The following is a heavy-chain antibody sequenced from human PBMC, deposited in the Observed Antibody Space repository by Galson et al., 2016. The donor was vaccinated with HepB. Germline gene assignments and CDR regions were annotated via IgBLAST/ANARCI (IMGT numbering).Heavy chain of an antibody. CDR2: FIPVHGTA. D-gene: IGHD6-19*01. J-gene: IGHJ4*02. CDR3: ATAPGRAVAPFDY. CDR1: GGTFSNFA. V-gene: IGHV1-69*13. Sequence: SVKVSCKASGGTFSNFAISWVRQAPGQGLEWMGGFIPVHGTAKYAQKFLGRVTLTADESTSTASMELSSLRSEDTAICYCATAPGRAVAPFDYWGPGTLVTVSS.